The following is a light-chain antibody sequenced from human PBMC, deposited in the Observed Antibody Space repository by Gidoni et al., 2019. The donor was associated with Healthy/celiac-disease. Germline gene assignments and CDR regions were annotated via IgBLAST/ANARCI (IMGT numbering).Light chain of an antibody. CDR2: DAS. Sequence: EIVLTQSPATLSLSPGERATTSCRASQSVSSYLAWYQQQPGQAPRLLIYDASNRATGIPARFSGSGSGPDFTLTISSLDPEDFAVYYFQQRSNWPLTFXGXTKVEIK. J-gene: IGKJ4*01. CDR3: QQRSNWPLT. CDR1: QSVSSY. V-gene: IGKV3-11*01.